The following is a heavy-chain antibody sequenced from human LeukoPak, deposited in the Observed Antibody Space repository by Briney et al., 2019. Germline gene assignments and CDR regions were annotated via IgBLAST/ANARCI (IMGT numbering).Heavy chain of an antibody. CDR3: ARFGDSSGYYYDPLDY. J-gene: IGHJ4*02. V-gene: IGHV1-18*01. Sequence: ASVKVSCKASGYTFTSYGIGWVRQAPGQGLEWMGWISAYNGNTNYAQKLQGRVTMTTDTSTSTAYMELRSLRSDDTAVYYCARFGDSSGYYYDPLDYWGQGTLVTVSS. D-gene: IGHD3-22*01. CDR2: ISAYNGNT. CDR1: GYTFTSYG.